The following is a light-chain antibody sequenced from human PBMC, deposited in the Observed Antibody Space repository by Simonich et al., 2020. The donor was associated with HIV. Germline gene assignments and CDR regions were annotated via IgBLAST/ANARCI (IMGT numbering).Light chain of an antibody. CDR3: MQGIHRPYT. CDR1: QSLLHSNGYNY. CDR2: LGA. V-gene: IGKV2-28*01. J-gene: IGKJ2*01. Sequence: DIVMTQSPLSLPVTPGEPASISCRSSQSLLHSNGYNYLDWYLQKPGQSPQLLIYLGANRASGVPDRFSGSASGTDFTLKISRVEAEDVGVYYCMQGIHRPYTFGQGTKLEI.